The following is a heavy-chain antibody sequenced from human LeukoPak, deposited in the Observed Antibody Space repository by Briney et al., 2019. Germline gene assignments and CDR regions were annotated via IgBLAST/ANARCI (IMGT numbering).Heavy chain of an antibody. CDR2: IIGSSGST. CDR1: GFSISHNY. D-gene: IGHD5-12*01. CDR3: AKGAYDYVEIAYFDY. Sequence: GGSLRLSCVVSGFSISHNYMSWVRQAPGKGLEWVSLIIGSSGSTFYADSVKGRFTISRDKSKNTLYLQMNSLRAEDAAVYYCAKGAYDYVEIAYFDYWGQGTLVTVSS. J-gene: IGHJ4*02. V-gene: IGHV3-23*01.